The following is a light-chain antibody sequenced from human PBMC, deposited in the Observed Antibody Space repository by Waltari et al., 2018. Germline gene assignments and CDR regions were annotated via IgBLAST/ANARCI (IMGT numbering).Light chain of an antibody. CDR3: QQYYSIPYT. CDR1: QSILYNSNSKNY. CDR2: WAS. Sequence: DIVMTQSPDSLAVSLGERATINCKSSQSILYNSNSKNYLAWYQHKPGQPPKLLIYWASTRESGVPDRFSGSGSGTDFTLTISSLQAEDVAIYYCQQYYSIPYTFGQGTKLEIK. V-gene: IGKV4-1*01. J-gene: IGKJ2*01.